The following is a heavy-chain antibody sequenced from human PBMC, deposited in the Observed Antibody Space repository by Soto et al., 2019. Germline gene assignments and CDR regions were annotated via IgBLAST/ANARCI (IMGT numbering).Heavy chain of an antibody. Sequence: PSETPSLTCAVSGGSISSGDYSWSWIRQAPGKGLEWIGYMYHSGSTYYNPSLKSRVTVSVDRSKNQLSLKLSSVTAADTAGYYCVRGELRPPTDAFNICGQGSMVT. J-gene: IGHJ3*02. CDR3: VRGELRPPTDAFNI. V-gene: IGHV4-30-2*01. CDR1: GGSISSGDYS. CDR2: MYHSGST. D-gene: IGHD2-21*01.